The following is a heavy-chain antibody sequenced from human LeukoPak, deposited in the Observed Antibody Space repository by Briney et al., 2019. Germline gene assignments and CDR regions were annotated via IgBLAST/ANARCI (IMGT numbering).Heavy chain of an antibody. CDR3: ARDLYSYGYGYYYYYYMDV. V-gene: IGHV1-69*13. CDR2: IIPIFGTA. J-gene: IGHJ6*03. CDR1: GGTFSSYA. Sequence: GASVKVSCKASGGTFSSYAISWVRQAPGQGLEWMGGIIPIFGTANYAQKFQGRVTITADESTSTAYMELSSLRSEDTAVYYCARDLYSYGYGYYYYYYMDVWGKGTTVTISS. D-gene: IGHD5-18*01.